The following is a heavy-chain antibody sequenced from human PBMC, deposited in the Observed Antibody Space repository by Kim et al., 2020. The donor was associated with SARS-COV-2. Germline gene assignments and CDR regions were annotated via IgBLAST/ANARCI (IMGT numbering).Heavy chain of an antibody. Sequence: ASVKVSCKASGYTFTSYGISWVRQAPGQGLEWMGWISAYNGNTNYAQKLQGRVTMTTDTSTSTAYMEGRSLRSDDTAVYYCATRRYFDWLLRSDYYYGMDVWGQGTTVTVSS. CDR3: ATRRYFDWLLRSDYYYGMDV. CDR1: GYTFTSYG. V-gene: IGHV1-18*01. J-gene: IGHJ6*02. CDR2: ISAYNGNT. D-gene: IGHD3-9*01.